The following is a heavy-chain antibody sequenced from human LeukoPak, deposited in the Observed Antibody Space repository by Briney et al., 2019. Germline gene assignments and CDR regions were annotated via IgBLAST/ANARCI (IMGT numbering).Heavy chain of an antibody. Sequence: AGSLRLSCAASGFTFSGNCMIWVLQPPGKELEWLAYLKYDGGEKYYADSVKGRFSISRDNSKNTLYLQMNSLRAEDTAVYYCARVIVEYSSRGELYYFDYWGQGTLVSVSS. D-gene: IGHD6-13*01. J-gene: IGHJ4*02. CDR1: GFTFSGNC. CDR3: ARVIVEYSSRGELYYFDY. CDR2: LKYDGGEK. V-gene: IGHV3-7*05.